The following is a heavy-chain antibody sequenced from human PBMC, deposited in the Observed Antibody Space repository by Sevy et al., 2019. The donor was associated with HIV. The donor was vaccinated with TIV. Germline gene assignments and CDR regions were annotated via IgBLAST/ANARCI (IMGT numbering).Heavy chain of an antibody. V-gene: IGHV3-21*01. CDR3: ARGAAAGTGYAFDI. CDR1: GFTFSSYS. J-gene: IGHJ3*02. Sequence: GGSLRLSCAASGFTFSSYSMNWVRQAPGKGLEWVSSISSSSYIYYADSVKGRFTISRDNAKNSLYLQMNSLRAEDTAVYYCARGAAAGTGYAFDIWGQGTMVTVSS. CDR2: ISSSSYI. D-gene: IGHD6-13*01.